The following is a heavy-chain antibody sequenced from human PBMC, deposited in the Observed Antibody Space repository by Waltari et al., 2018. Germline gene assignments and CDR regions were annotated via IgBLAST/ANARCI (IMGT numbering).Heavy chain of an antibody. CDR1: GGSISSSSYY. V-gene: IGHV4-39*07. CDR3: ARDFPEGFDY. Sequence: QLQLQESGPGLVKPSETLSLTCTVPGGSISSSSYYWGWIRQPPGKGLEWIGSIYYSGSTYYHPSLMSPVTISVDTSKNQFSLKLSSVTAADTAVYYCARDFPEGFDYWGQGTLVTVSS. J-gene: IGHJ4*02. CDR2: IYYSGST.